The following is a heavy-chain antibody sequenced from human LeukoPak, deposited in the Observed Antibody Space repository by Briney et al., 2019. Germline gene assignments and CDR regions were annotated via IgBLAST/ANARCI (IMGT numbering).Heavy chain of an antibody. CDR3: AREGASWGFT. Sequence: SQTLSLTCTVSGDAISSGRYYWSWIRQPAGKGLEWIGRIHSSGGTEYYPSLKRRVTISVDAAKNQFSLKLTSVTAADTAVYYCAREGASWGFTWGQGTLVTVSS. CDR2: IHSSGGT. D-gene: IGHD2-2*01. V-gene: IGHV4-61*02. J-gene: IGHJ5*02. CDR1: GDAISSGRYY.